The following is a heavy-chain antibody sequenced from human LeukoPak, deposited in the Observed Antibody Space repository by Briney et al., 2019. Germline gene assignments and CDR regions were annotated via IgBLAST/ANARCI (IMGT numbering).Heavy chain of an antibody. J-gene: IGHJ4*02. CDR1: GGTFSSYA. CDR2: IIPILSIA. V-gene: IGHV1-69*04. Sequence: GASVKVSCKASGGTFSSYAISWVRQAPGQGLEWMGRIIPILSIANYAQKFQGRVTITADKSTSTAYMELSSLRSEDTAVYYCARTSAAGTPDYWGQGTLVTVSS. CDR3: ARTSAAGTPDY. D-gene: IGHD6-13*01.